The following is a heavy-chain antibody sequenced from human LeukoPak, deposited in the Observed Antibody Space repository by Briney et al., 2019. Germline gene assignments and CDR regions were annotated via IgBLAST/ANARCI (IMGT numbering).Heavy chain of an antibody. D-gene: IGHD6-13*01. CDR3: ARGPIAAAGISPFLDY. J-gene: IGHJ4*02. CDR1: GGSISGSTYY. CDR2: IFYSGNT. V-gene: IGHV4-39*07. Sequence: SETLSLTCTVSGGSISGSTYYWGWVRQPPGKGLEWIGKIFYSGNTYYNPSLKSRVTISVDKSKNQFSLKLSSVTAADTAVYYCARGPIAAAGISPFLDYWGQGTLVTVSS.